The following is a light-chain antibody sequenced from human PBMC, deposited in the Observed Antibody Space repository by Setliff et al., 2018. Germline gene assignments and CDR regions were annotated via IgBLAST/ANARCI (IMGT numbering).Light chain of an antibody. CDR3: LLSYNGGHV. CDR2: DTT. CDR1: TGAVTSGHY. V-gene: IGLV7-46*01. Sequence: QAVVTQGPSLTVSPGGTVTLTCGSSTGAVTSGHYPYWFQQKPGQAPRTLIYDTTKKHSWTPARFSGSLVGDKAALTLSGAQPEDEAEYYCLLSYNGGHVFGTGTKVTVL. J-gene: IGLJ1*01.